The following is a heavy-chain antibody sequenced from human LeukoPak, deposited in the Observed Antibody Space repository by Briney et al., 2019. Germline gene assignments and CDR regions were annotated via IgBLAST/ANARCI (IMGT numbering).Heavy chain of an antibody. CDR3: ARGRYNYGYVYDY. V-gene: IGHV3-7*01. D-gene: IGHD5-18*01. CDR1: GFTFGTFW. Sequence: GSLRLSCEASGFTFGTFWMSWVRQAPGKGLEWVANIKQGGSEKNYVDSVKGRFTISRDNAKNSLYLQMNSLRAEDTAVYYCARGRYNYGYVYDYWGQGTLVTVSS. J-gene: IGHJ4*02. CDR2: IKQGGSEK.